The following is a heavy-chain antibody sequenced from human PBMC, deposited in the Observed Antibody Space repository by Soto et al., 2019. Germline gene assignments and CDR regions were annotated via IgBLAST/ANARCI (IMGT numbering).Heavy chain of an antibody. CDR3: ARDQIRWQP. CDR1: GYTFTSYV. V-gene: IGHV1-18*01. D-gene: IGHD2-15*01. J-gene: IGHJ5*02. Sequence: QVKLVQSGAEVKKPGASGKVSCKSSGYTFTSYVISGVRQAPGQGLEWMGWISAYNGNTNYAQKLQGRVTMTTDTATSSAYMELRSLRSDDTAVYYCARDQIRWQPWGQGTLVTVSS. CDR2: ISAYNGNT.